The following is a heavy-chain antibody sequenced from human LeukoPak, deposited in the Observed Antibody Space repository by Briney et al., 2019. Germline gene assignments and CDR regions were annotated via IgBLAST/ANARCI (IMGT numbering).Heavy chain of an antibody. V-gene: IGHV1-46*01. D-gene: IGHD3-22*01. CDR2: INPVGGVT. J-gene: IGHJ4*02. Sequence: ASVKISCKASGYIFTNYYLYWVRQAPGQGLEWMGVINPVGGVTTYAQRFQGRVTMTRDTSTSTFDMELSSLKSEDTAVYYCARLWSYYDNSGFFEDYWGQGTLVTVSS. CDR3: ARLWSYYDNSGFFEDY. CDR1: GYIFTNYY.